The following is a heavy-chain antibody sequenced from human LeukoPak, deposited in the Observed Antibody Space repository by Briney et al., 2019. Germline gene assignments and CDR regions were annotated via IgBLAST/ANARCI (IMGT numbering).Heavy chain of an antibody. CDR1: VDTFTSGG. D-gene: IGHD3-10*01. CDR2: ISPYSGNT. V-gene: IGHV1-18*01. J-gene: IGHJ4*02. CDR3: ARGLDGSGSYYTDY. Sequence: ASVKVSCKTSVDTFTSGGISWVRQAPGQGLEWMGWISPYSGNTNYVQKLQGRVTMTTDTSTSTAYMELRSLRSDDTAVYYCARGLDGSGSYYTDYWGQGTLVTASS.